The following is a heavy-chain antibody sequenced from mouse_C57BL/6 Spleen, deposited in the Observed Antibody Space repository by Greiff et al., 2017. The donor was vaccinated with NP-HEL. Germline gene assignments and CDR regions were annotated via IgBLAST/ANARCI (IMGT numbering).Heavy chain of an antibody. CDR1: GFTFSSYA. J-gene: IGHJ3*01. V-gene: IGHV5-4*01. Sequence: EVQLVESGGGLVKPGGSLKLSCAASGFTFSSYAMSWVRQTPEKRLEWVATISDGGSYTYYPDNVKGRFTISRDNAKNNLYLQMSQLKSEDTAMYYCARGTAQATSAWFADWGQGTLVTVSA. D-gene: IGHD3-2*02. CDR3: ARGTAQATSAWFAD. CDR2: ISDGGSYT.